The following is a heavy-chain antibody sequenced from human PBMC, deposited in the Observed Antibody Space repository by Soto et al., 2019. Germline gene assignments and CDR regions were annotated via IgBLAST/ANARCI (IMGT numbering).Heavy chain of an antibody. CDR2: ISYDGSNK. J-gene: IGHJ4*02. CDR3: ASYSSGWYAVSY. D-gene: IGHD6-19*01. Sequence: QVQLVESGGGVVQPGRSLRLSCAASGFTFSSYAMHWVRQAPGKGLEWVAVISYDGSNKYYADSVKGRFTISRDNSKNTLYLQMNSLRAEDTAVYYCASYSSGWYAVSYWGQGTLVTVSS. V-gene: IGHV3-30-3*01. CDR1: GFTFSSYA.